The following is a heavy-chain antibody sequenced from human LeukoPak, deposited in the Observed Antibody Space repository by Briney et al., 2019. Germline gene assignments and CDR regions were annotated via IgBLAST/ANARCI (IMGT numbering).Heavy chain of an antibody. CDR2: ISGSGGTT. CDR3: AKHGTDYDFWSGQYYFDY. Sequence: GGSLRLSCAASGFTFSSYAMSWVRQVPGKGLEWVSVISGSGGTTNYADSVKGRFTISRDNSKNTLYPQMNSLSAEDTAVYYCAKHGTDYDFWSGQYYFDYWGQGTLVTVSS. J-gene: IGHJ4*02. D-gene: IGHD3-3*01. CDR1: GFTFSSYA. V-gene: IGHV3-23*01.